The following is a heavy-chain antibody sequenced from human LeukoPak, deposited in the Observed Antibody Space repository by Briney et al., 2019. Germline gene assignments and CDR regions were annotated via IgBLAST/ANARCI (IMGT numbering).Heavy chain of an antibody. CDR1: GFTDSSNY. V-gene: IGHV3-53*01. CDR2: IYSGGST. CDR3: AKVGDCSSTSCFYWAPFDY. Sequence: GGSLRLSCAASGFTDSSNYMSWVRQAPGKGLEWVSVIYSGGSTYYADSVKGRFTISRDNSKNTLYLQMNSLRAEDTAVYYCAKVGDCSSTSCFYWAPFDYWGQGTLVTVSS. J-gene: IGHJ4*02. D-gene: IGHD2-2*01.